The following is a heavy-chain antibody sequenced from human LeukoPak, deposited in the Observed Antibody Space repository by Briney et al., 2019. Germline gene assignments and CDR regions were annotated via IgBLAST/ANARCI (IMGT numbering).Heavy chain of an antibody. Sequence: PSETLSLTCSVSGGSISSYYWSWIRQPAGKGLEWIGRFYTSGSTNYNPFLKSRVTMSVDTSKNQFSLKLSSVTAADTAVYYCAREREYYDFWSGYFPYGMDVWGQGTTVTVSS. J-gene: IGHJ6*02. V-gene: IGHV4-4*07. CDR2: FYTSGST. CDR1: GGSISSYY. CDR3: AREREYYDFWSGYFPYGMDV. D-gene: IGHD3-3*01.